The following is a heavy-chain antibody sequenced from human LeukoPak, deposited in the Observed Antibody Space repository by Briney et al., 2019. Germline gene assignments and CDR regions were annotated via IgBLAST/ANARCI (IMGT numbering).Heavy chain of an antibody. J-gene: IGHJ5*02. Sequence: PGMSLRLSCAASGFTFSNYGMHWVRQAPGKGLEWVAVIWYDGSKKYYVDSVKGRFTISRDNSKNTLYLQMNSLRAEDTAVYYCASWLTANNHFDPWGQGTLVTVSS. V-gene: IGHV3-33*01. CDR3: ASWLTANNHFDP. D-gene: IGHD1/OR15-1a*01. CDR2: IWYDGSKK. CDR1: GFTFSNYG.